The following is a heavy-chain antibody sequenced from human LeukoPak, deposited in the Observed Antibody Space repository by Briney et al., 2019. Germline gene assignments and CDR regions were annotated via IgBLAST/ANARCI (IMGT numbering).Heavy chain of an antibody. CDR3: ARDSTEYSSSGPSSEYGY. CDR2: IIPIFGTA. V-gene: IGHV1-69*13. D-gene: IGHD6-6*01. Sequence: SVKVSCKASGYTFTGYYMHWVRQAPGQGLEWMGGIIPIFGTANYAQKFQGRVTITADESTSTAYMELSSLRSEDTAVYYCARDSTEYSSSGPSSEYGYWGQGTLVTVSS. CDR1: GYTFTGYY. J-gene: IGHJ4*02.